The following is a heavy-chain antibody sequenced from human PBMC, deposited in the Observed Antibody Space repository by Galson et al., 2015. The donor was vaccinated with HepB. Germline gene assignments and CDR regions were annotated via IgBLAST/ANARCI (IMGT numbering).Heavy chain of an antibody. CDR2: MNPNSGNT. D-gene: IGHD2-15*01. CDR1: GYTFTSYD. J-gene: IGHJ5*02. V-gene: IGHV1-8*01. Sequence: SVKVSCKASGYTFTSYDINWVRQATGQGLEWMGWMNPNSGNTGYAQKFQGRVTMTRDTSTSTVYMELSSLRSEDTAVYYCARVQGPTQRWNWFDPWGQGTLVTVSS. CDR3: ARVQGPTQRWNWFDP.